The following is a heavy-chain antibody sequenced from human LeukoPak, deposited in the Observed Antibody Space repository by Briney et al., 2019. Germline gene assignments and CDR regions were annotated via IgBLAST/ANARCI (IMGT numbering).Heavy chain of an antibody. J-gene: IGHJ2*01. CDR2: IHNSGIT. V-gene: IGHV4-59*01. CDR1: GVSISSYY. CDR3: ARVSSSWYQDWYFDL. D-gene: IGHD6-13*01. Sequence: SETLSLTCAVSGVSISSYYWSWIRQPPGKGLEWIGYIHNSGITNYNPSLKSRVTISVDTSKNQFSLKLSSVTAADTAVYYCARVSSSWYQDWYFDLWGRGTLVTVSS.